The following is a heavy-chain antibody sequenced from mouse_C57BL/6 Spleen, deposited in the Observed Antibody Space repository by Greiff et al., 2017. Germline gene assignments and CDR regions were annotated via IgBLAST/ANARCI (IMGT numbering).Heavy chain of an antibody. V-gene: IGHV1-26*01. CDR3: ATYYSNYVIDY. CDR1: GYTFTDYY. D-gene: IGHD2-5*01. Sequence: EVQLQQSGPELVKPGASVKISCKASGYTFTDYYMNWVKQSHGKSLEWIGDINPNNGGTSYNQKFKGKATLTVDKSSSTAYMELRSLTSEDSAVYYCATYYSNYVIDYWGQGTTLTVSS. J-gene: IGHJ2*01. CDR2: INPNNGGT.